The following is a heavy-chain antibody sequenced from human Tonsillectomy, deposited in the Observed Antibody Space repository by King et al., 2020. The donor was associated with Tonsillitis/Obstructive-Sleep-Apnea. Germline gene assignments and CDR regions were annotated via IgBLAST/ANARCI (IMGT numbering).Heavy chain of an antibody. Sequence: QLVQSGAEVKKPGASVKVSCKASGYTFTSYYMHWVRQAPGQGLEWMGIINPSGGSTSYAQTLQGRVTMTRDTSTSTVYMELSSLRSEDTAVYYCARGGDDYSNYDLYYYSMDVWGKGTTVTVSS. CDR1: GYTFTSYY. D-gene: IGHD4-11*01. CDR2: INPSGGST. CDR3: ARGGDDYSNYDLYYYSMDV. V-gene: IGHV1-46*01. J-gene: IGHJ6*03.